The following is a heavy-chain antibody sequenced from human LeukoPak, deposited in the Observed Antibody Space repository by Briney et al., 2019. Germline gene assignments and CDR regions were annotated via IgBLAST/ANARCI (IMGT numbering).Heavy chain of an antibody. CDR3: ARYSSGFLES. Sequence: PGGSLRLSCAASGFTFSSFGMHWVRQAPGKGLEGVAVIWSDGSNKYYADSVRGRFTISRDNSKNTLYLQMNSLRAEDTAVYYCARYSSGFLESWGQGTLVTVSS. CDR2: IWSDGSNK. CDR1: GFTFSSFG. V-gene: IGHV3-33*01. J-gene: IGHJ5*02. D-gene: IGHD6-19*01.